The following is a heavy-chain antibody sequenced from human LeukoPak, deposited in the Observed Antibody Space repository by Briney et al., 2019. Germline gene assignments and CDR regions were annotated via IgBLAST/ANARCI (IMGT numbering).Heavy chain of an antibody. J-gene: IGHJ4*02. CDR1: GYSFTTYY. CDR2: MRPASGDS. V-gene: IGHV1-2*02. CDR3: STEDKYCTTTTCADY. D-gene: IGHD2-2*01. Sequence: ASVKVSCKASGYSFTTYYVHWVRQAPGQGLEWMGYMRPASGDSNFAHKFQDRVTMTQDTSITTAYLELSRLTSDDTAVYFCSTEDKYCTTTTCADYWGQGTLVTVSS.